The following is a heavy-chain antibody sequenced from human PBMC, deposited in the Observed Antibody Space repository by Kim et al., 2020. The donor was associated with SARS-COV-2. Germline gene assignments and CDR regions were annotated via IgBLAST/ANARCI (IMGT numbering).Heavy chain of an antibody. Sequence: ASVKVSCKASGYTFTSYGISWVRQAPGQGLEWMGWISAYNGNTNYAQKLKGRVTMTTDTSTSTAYMELRSLRSDDTAVYYCARDFEGSNWYLVYFDYWGQGTLVTVSS. J-gene: IGHJ4*02. CDR3: ARDFEGSNWYLVYFDY. D-gene: IGHD6-13*01. CDR1: GYTFTSYG. CDR2: ISAYNGNT. V-gene: IGHV1-18*01.